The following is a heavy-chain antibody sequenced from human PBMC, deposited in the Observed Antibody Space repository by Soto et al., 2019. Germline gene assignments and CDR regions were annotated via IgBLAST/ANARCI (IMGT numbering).Heavy chain of an antibody. CDR1: GASFSGYS. J-gene: IGHJ4*02. Sequence: QVQLQQWGAGLLKPSETLSLTCAVYGASFSGYSWTWIRQPPGTGLEWIGEINHTGSTNYNPSLRSRATISVDTSKNQFSLKLTSVTAADTAVYYCAREKITGLFDYWGQGTLVTVSS. CDR3: AREKITGLFDY. CDR2: INHTGST. V-gene: IGHV4-34*01. D-gene: IGHD2-8*02.